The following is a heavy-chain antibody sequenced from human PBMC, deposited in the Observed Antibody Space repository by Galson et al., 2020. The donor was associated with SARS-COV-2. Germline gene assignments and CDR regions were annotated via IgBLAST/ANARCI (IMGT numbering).Heavy chain of an antibody. J-gene: IGHJ6*02. CDR3: ARDVDFWSGVYYYGMDV. CDR1: GFTVSSNY. Sequence: TGGSLRLSFAASGFTVSSNYISWVRQAPGKGLEWVSIIYSGGSTYYADSVKGRFTISRDNSKNTLYLQMNSLRAEDTAVYYCARDVDFWSGVYYYGMDVWGQGTTVTVSS. D-gene: IGHD3-3*01. V-gene: IGHV3-66*01. CDR2: IYSGGST.